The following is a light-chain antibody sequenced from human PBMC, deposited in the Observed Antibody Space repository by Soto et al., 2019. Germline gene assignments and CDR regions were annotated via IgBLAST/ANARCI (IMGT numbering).Light chain of an antibody. CDR1: QSVNSN. CDR2: GAS. CDR3: QQRSNWPQT. Sequence: ERVLTQCPATLAVASPARATLACRASQSVNSNLAWYQQKPGQAPRLLIFGASTRATSIPSRFSGSGSGTEFTLTISSLEPEDFAVYYCQQRSNWPQTFGQGTKVDIK. V-gene: IGKV3-15*01. J-gene: IGKJ1*01.